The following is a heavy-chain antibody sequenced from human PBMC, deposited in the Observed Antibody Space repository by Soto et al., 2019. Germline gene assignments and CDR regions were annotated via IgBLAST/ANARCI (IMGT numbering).Heavy chain of an antibody. J-gene: IGHJ4*02. CDR2: IYYSGST. CDR1: GGSISSSSYY. D-gene: IGHD2-2*01. Sequence: QLQLQESGPGLVKPSETLSLTCTVSGGSISSSSYYWGWIRQPPGKGLEWIGSIYYSGSTYYNPSLKSRVTIPVDTSKNQFSLELSSVTAADTAVYYCATVVPAAMWYFDYWGQGTLVTVSS. CDR3: ATVVPAAMWYFDY. V-gene: IGHV4-39*01.